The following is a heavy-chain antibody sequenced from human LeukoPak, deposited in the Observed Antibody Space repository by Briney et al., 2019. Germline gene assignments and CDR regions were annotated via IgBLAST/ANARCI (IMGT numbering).Heavy chain of an antibody. V-gene: IGHV1-18*01. CDR1: GYTFTNYG. D-gene: IGHD6-19*01. CDR2: ISAYNANT. J-gene: IGHJ1*01. Sequence: GASVKVSCKASGYTFTNYGFSWVRQAPGQGLEWMGWISAYNANTNYAQKLQGRVTMTTDTSTSTAYMELRSLTSDDTAVYYCARASKEVAATQYFQHWARAPWSPSPQ. CDR3: ARASKEVAATQYFQH.